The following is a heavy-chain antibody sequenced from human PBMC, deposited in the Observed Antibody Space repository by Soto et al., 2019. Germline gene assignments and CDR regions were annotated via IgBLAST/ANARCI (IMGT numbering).Heavy chain of an antibody. Sequence: PSETLSLTCTVSGGSISSDYYHWTGIRQSPERGLEWIGYIHHSGSILYNPSLKGRVTISVDTSKNQFSLHLSSVTAADTAVYFCAREDDGGDTLDVWGQGTTVTVSS. CDR2: IHHSGSI. CDR3: AREDDGGDTLDV. V-gene: IGHV4-30-4*08. J-gene: IGHJ6*02. D-gene: IGHD2-21*02. CDR1: GGSISSDYYH.